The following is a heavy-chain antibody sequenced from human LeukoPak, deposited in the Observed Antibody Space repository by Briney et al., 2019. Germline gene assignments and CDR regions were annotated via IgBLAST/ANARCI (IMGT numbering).Heavy chain of an antibody. Sequence: SETLSLTCAVHGGPFSGYSWNWIRQPPGMGLEWIGEVNHSGSTNYNPSLKSRVTISVDTAKNQFSLKLSSVTAADTSVYYCARGGYSGYRTRFDYWGQGTLVTVSS. D-gene: IGHD5-12*01. CDR2: VNHSGST. J-gene: IGHJ4*02. V-gene: IGHV4-34*01. CDR3: ARGGYSGYRTRFDY. CDR1: GGPFSGYS.